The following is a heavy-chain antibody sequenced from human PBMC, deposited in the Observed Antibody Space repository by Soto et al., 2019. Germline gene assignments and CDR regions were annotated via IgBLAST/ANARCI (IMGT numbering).Heavy chain of an antibody. CDR2: IYYSGST. CDR1: GCSISSYY. V-gene: IGHV4-59*01. J-gene: IGHJ4*02. Sequence: PSETLSLTCTVSGCSISSYYWSWIRQPPGKGLEWIGYIYYSGSTNYNPSLKSRVTISVDTSKNQFSLRLSSVTAADTAVYYCAGGRVYGDYSPYDYWGQGTLVTVSS. CDR3: AGGRVYGDYSPYDY. D-gene: IGHD4-17*01.